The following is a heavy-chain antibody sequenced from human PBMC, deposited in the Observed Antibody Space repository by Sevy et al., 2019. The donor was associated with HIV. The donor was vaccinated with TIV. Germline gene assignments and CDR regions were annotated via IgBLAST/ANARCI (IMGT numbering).Heavy chain of an antibody. J-gene: IGHJ4*02. CDR3: ARCRSPYGDYATGSFDY. CDR1: GGSVSTDSYY. V-gene: IGHV4-61*01. Sequence: SETLSLTCTVSGGSVSTDSYYWSWIRQPPGKGLEWIGYLFYSGSTNYNPSLKSRVTISLDTSKNQSSLKLSSVTAADTAVYYCARCRSPYGDYATGSFDYWGQGALVTVSS. CDR2: LFYSGST. D-gene: IGHD4-17*01.